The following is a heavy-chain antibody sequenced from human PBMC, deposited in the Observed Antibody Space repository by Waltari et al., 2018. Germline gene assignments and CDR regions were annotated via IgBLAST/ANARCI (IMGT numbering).Heavy chain of an antibody. CDR1: GFPFDYYA. J-gene: IGHJ3*02. Sequence: EVQLVESGGGLVQPGRSLRLSCAASGFPFDYYAMHCVRQAAGKGLEWVSGISWNSGSIGYADSVKGRFTISRDNAKNSLYLQMNSLRAEDMALYYCAKVGCGRRNYNAFDIWGQGTMVTVSS. CDR2: ISWNSGSI. CDR3: AKVGCGRRNYNAFDI. V-gene: IGHV3-9*03. D-gene: IGHD3-10*01.